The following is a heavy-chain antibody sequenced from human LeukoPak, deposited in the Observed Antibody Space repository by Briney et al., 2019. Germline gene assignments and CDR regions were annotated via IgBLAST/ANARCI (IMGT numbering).Heavy chain of an antibody. J-gene: IGHJ4*02. V-gene: IGHV4-34*01. CDR3: ARDFRGRYCSGGRCYSEADY. Sequence: SETLSLTCAVYGGSFSGYYWSWIRQPPGKGLEWIGVINHSGSTNYNPSLKSRVTISVDTSKNQFSLKLSSVTAADTAVYYCARDFRGRYCSGGRCYSEADYWGQGTLVTVSS. D-gene: IGHD2-15*01. CDR1: GGSFSGYY. CDR2: INHSGST.